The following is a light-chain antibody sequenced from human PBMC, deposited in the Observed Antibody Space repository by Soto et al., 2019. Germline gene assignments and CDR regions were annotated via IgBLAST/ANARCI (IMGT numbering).Light chain of an antibody. CDR3: AAWDDSLNGSV. CDR1: SSNIGSNT. Sequence: QSVLTQPPSASGTPGQRVTISCSGSSSNIGSNTVNWYQQLPGLAPKLLIYSNDRRPSGVPDRFSGSKSGTSASLAITGLQSEDEADYYCAAWDDSLNGSVFGGGTKLIVL. J-gene: IGLJ3*02. CDR2: SND. V-gene: IGLV1-44*01.